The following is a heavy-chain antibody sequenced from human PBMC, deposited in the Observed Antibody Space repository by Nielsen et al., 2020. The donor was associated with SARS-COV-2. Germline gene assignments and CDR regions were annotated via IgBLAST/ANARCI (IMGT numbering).Heavy chain of an antibody. CDR1: GFMFRNYT. CDR2: ISSLGSYI. J-gene: IGHJ4*02. V-gene: IGHV3-21*04. D-gene: IGHD5-18*01. CDR3: AKLPGRGRGYSYGDVGY. Sequence: GESLKISCAASGFMFRNYTMTWVRQAPGEGLEWLSSISSLGSYIYYGGSVKGRFTISRDNSKNTLYLQMNSLRAEDTAVYYCAKLPGRGRGYSYGDVGYWGQGTLVTVSS.